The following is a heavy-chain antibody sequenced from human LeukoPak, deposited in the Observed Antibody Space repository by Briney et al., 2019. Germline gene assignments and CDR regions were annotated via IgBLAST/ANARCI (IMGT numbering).Heavy chain of an antibody. CDR2: ISGSGGST. V-gene: IGHV3-23*01. CDR3: AKDRLFAHVAGLDY. Sequence: GGSLRLSCAASGFTFSSYAMSWVRQAPGKGLEWVSAISGSGGSTYYADSVKGRFTISRDNSKNTLYLQMNSLRAEDTAVYYSAKDRLFAHVAGLDYWGQGTLVTVSS. D-gene: IGHD3-10*02. J-gene: IGHJ4*02. CDR1: GFTFSSYA.